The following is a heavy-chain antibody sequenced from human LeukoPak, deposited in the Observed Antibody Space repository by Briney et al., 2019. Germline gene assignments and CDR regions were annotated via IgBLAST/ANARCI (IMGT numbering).Heavy chain of an antibody. CDR2: IYYSGST. V-gene: IGHV4-39*01. J-gene: IGHJ4*02. Sequence: TSETLSLTCTVSGGSISSSSYYWGWIRQPPGKGLEWIGSIYYSGSTYYNPSLKSRVTISVDTSKNQFSLKLSSVTAADTAVYYCARHVWVATINYWGQGTLVTVSS. CDR1: GGSISSSSYY. CDR3: ARHVWVATINY. D-gene: IGHD5-24*01.